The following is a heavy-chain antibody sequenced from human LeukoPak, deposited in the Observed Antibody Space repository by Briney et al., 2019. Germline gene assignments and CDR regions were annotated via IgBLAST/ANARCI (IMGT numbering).Heavy chain of an antibody. V-gene: IGHV5-51*01. Sequence: GESLKISCKGSGYSFTSYWIGWVRQMPGKGLEWTGIIYPGDSDTRYSPSFQGQVTISADKSISTAYLQWSSLKASDTAMYYCARPRSGYYYVDAFDIWGQGTMVTVSS. D-gene: IGHD3-22*01. CDR3: ARPRSGYYYVDAFDI. CDR1: GYSFTSYW. CDR2: IYPGDSDT. J-gene: IGHJ3*02.